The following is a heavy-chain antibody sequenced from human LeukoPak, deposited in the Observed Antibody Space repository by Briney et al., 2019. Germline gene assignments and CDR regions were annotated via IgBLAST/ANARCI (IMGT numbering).Heavy chain of an antibody. V-gene: IGHV3-23*01. CDR2: IRNYGGST. CDR3: ANPAPGVVYLY. Sequence: GGSLRLSCAASGFTFSSYDMSWVRQAPGKGLEWVSGIRNYGGSTYYADSVKGRLTISRDNSKNTLYLQMNSLRAEDTAVYYCANPAPGVVYLYWGQGTLVTVSS. J-gene: IGHJ4*02. D-gene: IGHD2-8*02. CDR1: GFTFSSYD.